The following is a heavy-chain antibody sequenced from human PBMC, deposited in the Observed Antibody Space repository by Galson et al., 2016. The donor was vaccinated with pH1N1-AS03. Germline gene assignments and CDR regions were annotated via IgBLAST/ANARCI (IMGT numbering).Heavy chain of an antibody. Sequence: DSVEGRFAISRDIAKNTVYLQMNSLGPEDTAVYYCARGILGDAVGLDSWGQGTLVTVSS. CDR3: ARGILGDAVGLDS. J-gene: IGHJ4*02. D-gene: IGHD3-16*01. V-gene: IGHV3-74*01.